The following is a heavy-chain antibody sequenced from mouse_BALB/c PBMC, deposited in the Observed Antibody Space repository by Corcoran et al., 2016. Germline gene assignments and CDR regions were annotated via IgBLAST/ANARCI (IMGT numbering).Heavy chain of an antibody. CDR1: GYTFTNYG. D-gene: IGHD4-1*01. CDR2: INTYTGEP. Sequence: QIQLVQSGPELKKPGETVKISCKASGYTFTNYGMNWVKQAPGKGLKWMGWINTYTGEPTYADDFKGRFAFSLETSASTAYLQINNLKNEDTATYFCARWDPARYAMDYWGQGTSVTVSS. CDR3: ARWDPARYAMDY. J-gene: IGHJ4*01. V-gene: IGHV9-3-1*01.